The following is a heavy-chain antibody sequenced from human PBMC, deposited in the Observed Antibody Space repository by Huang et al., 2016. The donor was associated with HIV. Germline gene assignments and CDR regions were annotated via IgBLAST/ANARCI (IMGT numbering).Heavy chain of an antibody. CDR2: IYTSGST. Sequence: QVQLQESGPGLVKPSQTLSLTCTGSGASISSGSYYWPWFRQPAGKGLEWIAHIYTSGSTNYNPTLKSRVTISIDTSKNHFSLGLNSVTAADTAVYYCATWPPGSQMRAFDIWGPGTMITVSS. J-gene: IGHJ3*02. D-gene: IGHD2-15*01. CDR3: ATWPPGSQMRAFDI. CDR1: GASISSGSYY. V-gene: IGHV4-61*09.